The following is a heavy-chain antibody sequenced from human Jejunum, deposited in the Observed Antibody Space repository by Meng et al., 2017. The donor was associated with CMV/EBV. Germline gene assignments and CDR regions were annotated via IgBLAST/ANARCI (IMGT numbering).Heavy chain of an antibody. CDR1: GDTFTSYY. D-gene: IGHD3-16*01. V-gene: IGHV1-46*03. CDR3: TRGGGGSGGRFDY. Sequence: QGQVVQSGAEVMKPGAAVKVSCKASGDTFTSYYIHWVRQGPGQGIEWMGKINPSGVSTSYAQKFQGRVTMTRDTSTSAVYMELSSLKSEDTAVYYCTRGGGGSGGRFDYWGQGTLVTVSS. CDR2: INPSGVST. J-gene: IGHJ4*02.